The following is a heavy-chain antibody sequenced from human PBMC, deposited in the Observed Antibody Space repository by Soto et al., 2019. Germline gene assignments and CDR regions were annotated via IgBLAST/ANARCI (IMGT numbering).Heavy chain of an antibody. J-gene: IGHJ5*02. CDR3: AKDLGYTDGYNNVFDP. CDR2: ISYDGSNK. Sequence: GGSLRLSCAASGFTFSTYGMHWVRQAPGKGLEWVAVISYDGSNKYYADSVKGRFTISRDNSKNTLFVQMNSLRAEDTAVYYCAKDLGYTDGYNNVFDPWGQGTLVTVSS. D-gene: IGHD5-18*01. V-gene: IGHV3-30*18. CDR1: GFTFSTYG.